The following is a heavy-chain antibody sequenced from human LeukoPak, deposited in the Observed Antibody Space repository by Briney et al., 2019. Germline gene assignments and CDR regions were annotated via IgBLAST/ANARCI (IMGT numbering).Heavy chain of an antibody. V-gene: IGHV1-3*01. J-gene: IGHJ4*02. CDR3: ARDSGSSGWYNY. Sequence: GASVKVSCKASGYTFTSYAMHWVRQAPGQRLEWMGWINAGNGNTKYSQKFQGRVTITRDTSASTAYMELSSLRSEDTAVYYCARDSGSSGWYNYWGQGTLVTVSS. D-gene: IGHD6-13*01. CDR2: INAGNGNT. CDR1: GYTFTSYA.